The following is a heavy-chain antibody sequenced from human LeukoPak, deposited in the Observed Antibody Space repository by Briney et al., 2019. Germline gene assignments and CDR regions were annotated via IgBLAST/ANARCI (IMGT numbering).Heavy chain of an antibody. V-gene: IGHV4-34*01. CDR1: GGSLSGYY. CDR2: INHSGST. J-gene: IGHJ4*02. D-gene: IGHD2-2*01. CDR3: ARRPVYCSSTSCQHFDY. Sequence: KPSETLSLTCAVYGGSLSGYYWSWIRQPPGKGLEWIGEINHSGSTNYNPSLKSRVTISVDTSKNQFSLKLSSVTAADTAVYYCARRPVYCSSTSCQHFDYGGQGTLVTVSS.